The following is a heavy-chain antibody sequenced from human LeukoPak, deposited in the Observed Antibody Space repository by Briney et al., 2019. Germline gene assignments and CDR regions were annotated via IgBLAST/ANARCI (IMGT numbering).Heavy chain of an antibody. Sequence: SQTLSLTCTVSGVAISSGGRYWNWIRQDPGKGLDWIGYFYYSGTTHYNPSLKSRVTISVDTSKNQLFLKLRSVTAADTAVYYCATSDYGDYPGRYWGQGTLVTVS. CDR3: ATSDYGDYPGRY. D-gene: IGHD4-17*01. V-gene: IGHV4-31*03. CDR2: FYYSGTT. J-gene: IGHJ4*02. CDR1: GVAISSGGRY.